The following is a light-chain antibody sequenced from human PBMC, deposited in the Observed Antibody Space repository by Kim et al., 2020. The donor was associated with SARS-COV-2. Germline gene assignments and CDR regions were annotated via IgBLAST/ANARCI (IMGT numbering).Light chain of an antibody. J-gene: IGLJ2*01. CDR3: QVWDKSGDHPV. CDR2: YDS. V-gene: IGLV3-21*04. Sequence: SSELTQPPSVSVAPGKTARITCGGNNIGSKSVHWYQQKPGQAPVLVIYYDSDRPSGIPERFSGSNSGNTATLTISRVEAGDEADYSCQVWDKSGDHPVFG. CDR1: NIGSKS.